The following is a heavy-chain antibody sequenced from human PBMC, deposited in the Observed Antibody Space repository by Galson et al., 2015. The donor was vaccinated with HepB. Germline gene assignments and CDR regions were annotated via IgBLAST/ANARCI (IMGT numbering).Heavy chain of an antibody. CDR1: GYTFTSYG. CDR3: ASVWDDSSGFNWFDP. Sequence: SVKVSCKASGYTFTSYGISWVRQAPGQGLEWMGWISAYNGNTNYAQKLQGRVTMTTDTSTSTAYMELRSLRSDDTAVYYCASVWDDSSGFNWFDPWGQGTLVTVSS. J-gene: IGHJ5*02. D-gene: IGHD3-22*01. CDR2: ISAYNGNT. V-gene: IGHV1-18*04.